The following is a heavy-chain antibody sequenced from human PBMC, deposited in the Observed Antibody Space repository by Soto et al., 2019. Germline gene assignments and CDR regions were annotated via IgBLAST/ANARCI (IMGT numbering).Heavy chain of an antibody. Sequence: ASLKVSCKASGYTFTSYGISWVRQAPGQGLEWMGWISAYNGNTNYAQKLQGRVTMTTDTSTSTAYMELRSLRSDDTAVYYCARVSGSYQRLGAFDIWGQGTMVTVSS. J-gene: IGHJ3*02. V-gene: IGHV1-18*01. CDR2: ISAYNGNT. CDR1: GYTFTSYG. D-gene: IGHD1-26*01. CDR3: ARVSGSYQRLGAFDI.